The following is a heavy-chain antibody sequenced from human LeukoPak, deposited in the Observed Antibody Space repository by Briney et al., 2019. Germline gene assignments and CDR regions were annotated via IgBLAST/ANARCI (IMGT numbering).Heavy chain of an antibody. V-gene: IGHV3-30-3*01. J-gene: IGHJ4*02. CDR1: KFTVSSNY. CDR2: ISYDGSNK. Sequence: GGSLRLSCAASKFTVSSNYMSWVRQAPGKGLEWVAVISYDGSNKYYADSAKGRFTISRDNSKNTMYLQMNSLRAEDTAVYYCARELYDFWSDPSLDYWGQGTLVTVSS. CDR3: ARELYDFWSDPSLDY. D-gene: IGHD3-3*01.